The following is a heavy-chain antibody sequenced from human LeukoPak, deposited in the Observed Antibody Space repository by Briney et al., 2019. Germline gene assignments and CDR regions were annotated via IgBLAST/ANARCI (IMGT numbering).Heavy chain of an antibody. D-gene: IGHD3-22*01. V-gene: IGHV5-51*01. CDR2: IYPDDSDT. Sequence: SGESLKISCKGSGYSFTSYWIAWVRQMPGKGLEWMSIIYPDDSDTRYSPSFQGQVTISADKSISTAYLQWSSLKASDTAMYYCARAYDTNRGLDYWGQGTLVTVSS. J-gene: IGHJ4*02. CDR3: ARAYDTNRGLDY. CDR1: GYSFTSYW.